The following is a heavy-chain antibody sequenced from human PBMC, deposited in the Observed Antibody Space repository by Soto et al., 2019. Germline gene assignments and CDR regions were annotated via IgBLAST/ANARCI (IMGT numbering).Heavy chain of an antibody. J-gene: IGHJ4*02. CDR3: ARGGSYGDFFDY. V-gene: IGHV4-59*01. Sequence: SETLSLTCTVSGGSMSSNYLTWIRQSPGKGLEWIGYIYYTGSTKYNPSLQSRVTISLDTSKNQFSLSLTSVTSADTAVYYCARGGSYGDFFDYWGQGAQVTVSS. CDR2: IYYTGST. CDR1: GGSMSSNY. D-gene: IGHD4-17*01.